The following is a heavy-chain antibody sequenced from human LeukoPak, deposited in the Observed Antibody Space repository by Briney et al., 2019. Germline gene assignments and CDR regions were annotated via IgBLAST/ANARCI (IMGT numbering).Heavy chain of an antibody. Sequence: GGSLRLSCAASGFRFSSYAMSWVRQAPGKGLEWVSAISGSGVSTYYADSVKGRFTVSRDNSKNTLYLQMSSLRAEDTAVYYCAKDELGYCSGGSCYGSSGYSPFDYWGQGTLVTVSS. CDR1: GFRFSSYA. D-gene: IGHD2-15*01. CDR3: AKDELGYCSGGSCYGSSGYSPFDY. J-gene: IGHJ4*02. V-gene: IGHV3-23*01. CDR2: ISGSGVST.